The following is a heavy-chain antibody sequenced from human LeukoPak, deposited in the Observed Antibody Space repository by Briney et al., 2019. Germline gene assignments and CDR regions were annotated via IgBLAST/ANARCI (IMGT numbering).Heavy chain of an antibody. J-gene: IGHJ4*02. CDR1: GYTFTGYY. CDR3: ARGNRSLRTIVDTAMVTFDY. Sequence: GASVKVSCKASGYTFTGYYMHWVRQAPGQGLEWMGWINPNSGGTNYAQKFQGRVTMTRDTSISTAYMELSRLRSDDTAVYYCARGNRSLRTIVDTAMVTFDYWGQGTLVTVSS. CDR2: INPNSGGT. D-gene: IGHD5-18*01. V-gene: IGHV1-2*02.